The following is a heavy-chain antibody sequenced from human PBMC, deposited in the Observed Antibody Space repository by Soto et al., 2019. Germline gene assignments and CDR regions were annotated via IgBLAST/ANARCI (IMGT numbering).Heavy chain of an antibody. CDR2: MNPNSGNT. J-gene: IGHJ6*02. V-gene: IGHV1-8*01. CDR1: GYTFTSYD. CDR3: ARETHVLTPHYYYYYGMDV. Sequence: ASVKVSCKASGYTFTSYDINWVRQATGQGLEWMGWMNPNSGNTGYAQKFQGRVTMTRNTSISTAYMELSSLRSEDTAVYYCARETHVLTPHYYYYYGMDVWGQGTTVTVSS.